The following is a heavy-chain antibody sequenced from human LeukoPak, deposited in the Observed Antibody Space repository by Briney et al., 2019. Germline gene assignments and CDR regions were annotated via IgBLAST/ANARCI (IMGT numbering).Heavy chain of an antibody. Sequence: GGSLRLSCAASGVTFSSYAMHCVRPAPGKGLEWVAVISYGGSNQYYAASVKGRFTTSSDNPKNTPYLQMSSLRAKATPVYYCARDRGIAAAAGEFDYWGQGTLVTPSS. CDR2: ISYGGSNQ. J-gene: IGHJ4*02. D-gene: IGHD6-25*01. CDR3: ARDRGIAAAAGEFDY. V-gene: IGHV3-30-3*01. CDR1: GVTFSSYA.